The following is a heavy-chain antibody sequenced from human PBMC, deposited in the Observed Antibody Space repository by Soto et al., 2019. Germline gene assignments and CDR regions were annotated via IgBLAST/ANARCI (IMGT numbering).Heavy chain of an antibody. CDR2: IYWNDDK. CDR1: GFSLSFSGVG. CDR3: AHCPGSSGTVDY. D-gene: IGHD1-26*01. Sequence: QITLKESGPTLVKPTQTLTLTCTFSGFSLSFSGVGVGWIRQPPGKALEWLALIYWNDDKRYSPSLKSRLTITKDTSKNQVVLTMNNMDPVDTATYYCAHCPGSSGTVDYWGQGTLVTVSS. V-gene: IGHV2-5*01. J-gene: IGHJ4*02.